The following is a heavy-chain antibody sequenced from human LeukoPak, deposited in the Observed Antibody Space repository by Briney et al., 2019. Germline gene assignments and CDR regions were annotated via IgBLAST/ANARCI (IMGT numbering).Heavy chain of an antibody. D-gene: IGHD4-17*01. CDR3: GRSPTVTMDY. J-gene: IGHJ4*02. Sequence: SETLSLTCTVSGASVNNYSFHWIRQPPGKGLEWIGYMYYSGSTDYNPSLKSRVTMSLDTSKNQFSLNLSSVTAADTAVYYCGRSPTVTMDYWGQGILVTVSS. CDR2: MYYSGST. CDR1: GASVNNYS. V-gene: IGHV4-59*02.